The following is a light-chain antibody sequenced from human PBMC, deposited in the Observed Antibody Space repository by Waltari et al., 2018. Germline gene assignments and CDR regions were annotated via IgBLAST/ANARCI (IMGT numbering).Light chain of an antibody. CDR3: QQGYISPFT. CDR2: GTS. J-gene: IGKJ3*01. CDR1: QRIRSS. Sequence: DIQMTQSPSSLSASVGDRITITCRASQRIRSSLNWYQQKPGKSHELRNYGTSILQSGVPSRFSGSGSGTDFTRTISGLQVEDFATYYCQQGYISPFTFGPGTKVDVE. V-gene: IGKV1-39*01.